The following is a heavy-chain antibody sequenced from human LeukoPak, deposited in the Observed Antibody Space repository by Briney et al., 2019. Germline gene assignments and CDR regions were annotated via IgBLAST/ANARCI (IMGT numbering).Heavy chain of an antibody. D-gene: IGHD4-17*01. V-gene: IGHV3-66*01. CDR3: AERRC. Sequence: GGSLRLSCAASGFTFSSYWMSWVRQAPGKGLEWVSVIYSDGSTYYADSVKGRFTISRDNSKNTLYLQMNSLRAEDTAVYYCAERRCWGQGTLVTVSS. CDR2: IYSDGST. J-gene: IGHJ4*02. CDR1: GFTFSSYW.